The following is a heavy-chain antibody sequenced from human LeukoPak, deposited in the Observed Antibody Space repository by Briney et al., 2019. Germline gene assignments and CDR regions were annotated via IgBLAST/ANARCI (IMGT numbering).Heavy chain of an antibody. CDR2: IWYDGSKK. CDR3: AREFGAGTLRTEFDY. J-gene: IGHJ4*02. Sequence: PGRSLRLSCAASGFTFSTFGMHWVRQAPGKGLEWEALIWYDGSKKYYADSVKGRFTVSRDNSKNTLYLQMNSLRVEDTAVYYCAREFGAGTLRTEFDYWGQGTLVTVSS. CDR1: GFTFSTFG. V-gene: IGHV3-33*01. D-gene: IGHD6-13*01.